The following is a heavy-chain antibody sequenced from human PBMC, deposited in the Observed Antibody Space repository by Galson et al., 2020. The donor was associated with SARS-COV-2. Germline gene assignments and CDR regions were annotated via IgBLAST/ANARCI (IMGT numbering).Heavy chain of an antibody. V-gene: IGHV1-24*01. D-gene: IGHD3-9*01. CDR1: GYTLTELL. CDR2: FDPEDGET. CDR3: ATTTAITISVRFDP. Sequence: ASVKVTCKVSGYTLTELLMHWVRQAPGKGLEWMGGFDPEDGETLYAQKFKGRVTMTEDTSTDTDYMELSSLRSEDTAVYYCATTTAITISVRFDPWGQGTLVTVSS. J-gene: IGHJ5*02.